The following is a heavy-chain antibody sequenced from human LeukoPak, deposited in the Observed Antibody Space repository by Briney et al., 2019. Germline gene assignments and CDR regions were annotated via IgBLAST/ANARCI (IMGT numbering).Heavy chain of an antibody. CDR1: GGFISSGSYY. J-gene: IGHJ4*02. Sequence: SETLSLTCTVSGGFISSGSYYWSWIRQPAGKGLEWIGRIYTSGSTNYNPSLKSRVTISVDTSKNQFSLKLSSVTAADTAVYYCARDQEYSYGHFDYWGQGTLVTVSS. V-gene: IGHV4-61*02. CDR3: ARDQEYSYGHFDY. D-gene: IGHD5-18*01. CDR2: IYTSGST.